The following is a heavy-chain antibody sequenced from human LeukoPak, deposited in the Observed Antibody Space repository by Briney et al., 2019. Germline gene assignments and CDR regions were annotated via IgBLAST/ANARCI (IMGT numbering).Heavy chain of an antibody. CDR3: AKGSVAWANWNYYFDY. J-gene: IGHJ4*02. D-gene: IGHD1-7*01. Sequence: GGSLRLSCAASGFTFSSYAMSWVRQAPGKGLEWVSAISGSGGSTYYADSVRGRFAISRDNSKSTLYLQMNSLRAEDTAVYYCAKGSVAWANWNYYFDYWGQGTLVTVSS. V-gene: IGHV3-23*01. CDR1: GFTFSSYA. CDR2: ISGSGGST.